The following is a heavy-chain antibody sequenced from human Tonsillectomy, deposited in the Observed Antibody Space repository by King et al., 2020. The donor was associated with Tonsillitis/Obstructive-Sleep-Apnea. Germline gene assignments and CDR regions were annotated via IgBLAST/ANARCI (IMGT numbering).Heavy chain of an antibody. V-gene: IGHV3-74*01. CDR3: ERLYSSSWYRSDFYYYGMDV. D-gene: IGHD6-13*01. CDR1: GFTFSRYW. CDR2: INSDGSST. Sequence: VQLVESGGGLVQPGGSLRLSCAASGFTFSRYWMHWVRQAPGKGLVWVSRINSDGSSTSYADSVKGRFTISRDNAKNTLYPKMNSLRAEDTAVYYCERLYSSSWYRSDFYYYGMDVWGQGTTVTVSS. J-gene: IGHJ6*02.